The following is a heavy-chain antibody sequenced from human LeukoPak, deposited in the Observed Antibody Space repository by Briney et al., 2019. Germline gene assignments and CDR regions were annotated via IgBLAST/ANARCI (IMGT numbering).Heavy chain of an antibody. Sequence: SETLSLTCTVSGGSINSYYWSWIRQPPGKGLEWIGYMYYSGSTNYNPSLKSRVTISVDTSKKKFSLKLSSVTAADTAMYYCARDSFGSGWFDYWGQGTLVTVSS. CDR3: ARDSFGSGWFDY. CDR1: GGSINSYY. D-gene: IGHD6-19*01. CDR2: MYYSGST. V-gene: IGHV4-59*01. J-gene: IGHJ4*02.